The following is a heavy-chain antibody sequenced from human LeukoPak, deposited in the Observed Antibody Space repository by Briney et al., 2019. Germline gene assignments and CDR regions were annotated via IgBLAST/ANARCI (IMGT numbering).Heavy chain of an antibody. CDR1: GGSISSGSYY. Sequence: PSETLSLTCTVSGGSISSGSYYWSWIRQPPGRGLEWIGSIYYSGSTYYNPSLKSRVTISVDTSKNQFSLKLSSVTAADTAVYYCARGNRFLVAFDPWGQGTLVTVSS. CDR3: ARGNRFLVAFDP. J-gene: IGHJ5*02. D-gene: IGHD3-3*01. V-gene: IGHV4-39*07. CDR2: IYYSGST.